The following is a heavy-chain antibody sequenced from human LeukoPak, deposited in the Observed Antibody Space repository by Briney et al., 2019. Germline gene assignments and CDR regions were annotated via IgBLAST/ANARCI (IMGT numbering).Heavy chain of an antibody. CDR3: ARDRVIFGVVNTYYFDY. J-gene: IGHJ4*02. D-gene: IGHD3-3*01. Sequence: GRSPRLSCAASGFTFSSYGMHWVRQAPGKGLEWVAVIWYDGSNKYYADSVKGRFTISRDNSKNTLYLQMNSLRAEDTAVYYCARDRVIFGVVNTYYFDYWGQGTLVTVSS. CDR1: GFTFSSYG. CDR2: IWYDGSNK. V-gene: IGHV3-33*01.